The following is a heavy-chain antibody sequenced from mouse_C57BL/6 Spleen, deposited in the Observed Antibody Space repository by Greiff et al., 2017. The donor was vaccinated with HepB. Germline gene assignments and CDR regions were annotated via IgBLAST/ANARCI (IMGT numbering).Heavy chain of an antibody. CDR2: IDPSDSET. CDR1: GYTFTSYW. Sequence: VQLQQPGAELVRPGSSVKLSCKASGYTFTSYWMHWVKQRPIQGLEWIGNIDPSDSETHYNQKFKDKATLTVDKSSSTAYMQLSSLTSEDSAVYYCARGDDGYYSAYWGQGTLVTVSA. D-gene: IGHD2-3*01. V-gene: IGHV1-52*01. CDR3: ARGDDGYYSAY. J-gene: IGHJ3*01.